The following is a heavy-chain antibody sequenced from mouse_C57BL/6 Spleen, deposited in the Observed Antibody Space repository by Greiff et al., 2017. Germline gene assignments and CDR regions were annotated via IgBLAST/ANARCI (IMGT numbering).Heavy chain of an antibody. D-gene: IGHD1-1*01. J-gene: IGHJ4*01. CDR3: ARHAPITTVEATGAMDY. CDR1: GFSLTSYG. CDR2: IWSDGST. V-gene: IGHV2-6-1*01. Sequence: VKLVESGPGLVAPSQSLSITCTVSGFSLTSYGVHWVRQPPGKGLEWLVVIWSDGSTTYNSALKSRLSISKDNSKSQVFLKMNSLQTDDTAMYYCARHAPITTVEATGAMDYWGQGTSVTVSS.